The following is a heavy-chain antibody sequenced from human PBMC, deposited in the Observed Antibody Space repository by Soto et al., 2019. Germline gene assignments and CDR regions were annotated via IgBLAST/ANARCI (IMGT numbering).Heavy chain of an antibody. Sequence: QVQLVQSGAEVKKPGSSVKVSCKASGGTFSSYTISWVRQAPGQGLEWMGRIIPILGIANYAQKFQGRVTITADKSTSTAYMELSSLRSEDTAVYYCARERDCSGGSCYSFYYYYMDVWGKGTTVTVSS. D-gene: IGHD2-15*01. CDR2: IIPILGIA. CDR1: GGTFSSYT. J-gene: IGHJ6*03. CDR3: ARERDCSGGSCYSFYYYYMDV. V-gene: IGHV1-69*08.